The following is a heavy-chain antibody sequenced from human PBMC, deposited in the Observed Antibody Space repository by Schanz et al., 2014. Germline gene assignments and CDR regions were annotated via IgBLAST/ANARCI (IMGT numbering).Heavy chain of an antibody. CDR3: AKGRFGELSAFDV. CDR2: ISGSGGST. CDR1: GFTFSSYA. J-gene: IGHJ3*01. D-gene: IGHD3-10*01. V-gene: IGHV3-23*01. Sequence: EVQLLESGGGLVQPGGSLRLSCAASGFTFSSYAMSWVRQAPGKGREWVSAISGSGGSTYYADAVKGRFTITRDNSKNTLYLQMNSMGAEDTAVYYCAKGRFGELSAFDVWGQGTMVTVSS.